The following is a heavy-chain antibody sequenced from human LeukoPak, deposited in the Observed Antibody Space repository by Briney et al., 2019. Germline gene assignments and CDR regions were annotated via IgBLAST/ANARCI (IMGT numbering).Heavy chain of an antibody. J-gene: IGHJ5*02. Sequence: SETLSLTCTVSGGSVSNYYWSWIRQSPGKGLEWIGYIYYTETSYNPSLKSRVTISADTSKNQFSLKLYSVTAADTAVYYCARLWSSWGQGTLVTVSS. CDR3: ARLWSS. CDR2: IYYTET. V-gene: IGHV4-59*02. D-gene: IGHD3-3*01. CDR1: GGSVSNYY.